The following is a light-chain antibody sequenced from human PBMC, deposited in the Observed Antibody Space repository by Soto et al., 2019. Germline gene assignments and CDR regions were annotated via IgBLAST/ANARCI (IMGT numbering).Light chain of an antibody. V-gene: IGLV2-14*01. CDR3: SSYTSSSTLYV. CDR2: DVS. CDR1: SSDVGGYNY. J-gene: IGLJ1*01. Sequence: QSVLTQPASVSGSPGQSITISCTGTSSDVGGYNYVSWYQQHPGKAPKLMIYDVSNRPSGVSNRCSGSKSGNTASLTISGLQAEDEADYYCSSYTSSSTLYVFGNGTKVTVL.